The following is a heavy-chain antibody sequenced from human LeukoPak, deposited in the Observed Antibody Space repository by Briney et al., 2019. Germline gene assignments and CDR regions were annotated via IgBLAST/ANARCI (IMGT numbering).Heavy chain of an antibody. CDR3: ARDQRADPYYYYGMDV. Sequence: SETLSLTCTVSGGSISSYYWSWIRQPPGKGLEWIGYIYYSGSTYYNPSLKSRVTISVDTSKNQFSLKLSSVTAADTAVYYCARDQRADPYYYYGMDVWGQGTTVTVSS. CDR2: IYYSGST. J-gene: IGHJ6*02. V-gene: IGHV4-59*12. CDR1: GGSISSYY.